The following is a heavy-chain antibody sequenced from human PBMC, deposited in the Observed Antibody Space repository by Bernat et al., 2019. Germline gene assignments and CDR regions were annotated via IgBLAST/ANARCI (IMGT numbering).Heavy chain of an antibody. Sequence: VQLLESGGGLVQPGGSLRLSCAASGFTFSSYAMSWVRQAPGKGLEWVSAISGSGGSTYYADSVKGRFTISRDNSKNTLYLQMNSLRAEDTAVYYCAKDPPLNSPIEVGMDVWDQGTTVTVSS. V-gene: IGHV3-23*01. CDR1: GFTFSSYA. D-gene: IGHD2-21*01. CDR3: AKDPPLNSPIEVGMDV. J-gene: IGHJ6*02. CDR2: ISGSGGST.